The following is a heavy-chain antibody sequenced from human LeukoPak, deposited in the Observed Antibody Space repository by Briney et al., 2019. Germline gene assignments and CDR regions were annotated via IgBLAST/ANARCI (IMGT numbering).Heavy chain of an antibody. Sequence: GGSLRLSCAASGFTFSSYAMHWVRQAPGKGLEWVSVISGGSTSTFYADSVKGRFTISRDNAKNSLYLQMDSLRAEDTAVYYCARNTPSLSTNGMDVWGQGTTVTVSS. V-gene: IGHV3-21*01. CDR2: ISGGSTST. D-gene: IGHD3-3*02. CDR1: GFTFSSYA. J-gene: IGHJ6*02. CDR3: ARNTPSLSTNGMDV.